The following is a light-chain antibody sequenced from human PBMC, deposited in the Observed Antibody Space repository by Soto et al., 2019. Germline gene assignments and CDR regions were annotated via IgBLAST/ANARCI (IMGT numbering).Light chain of an antibody. CDR2: DVS. J-gene: IGLJ1*01. CDR3: ISFTSSSSYV. V-gene: IGLV2-14*03. CDR1: SSDVGSYNS. Sequence: QSVLAQPASVSGSPGQSITISCTGTSSDVGSYNSVSWYQQYPGKAPTLMIHDVSNRPSGVSNRFSGSKSGNTASLTISGLQAEDEADYYCISFTSSSSYVFGSGTKLTVL.